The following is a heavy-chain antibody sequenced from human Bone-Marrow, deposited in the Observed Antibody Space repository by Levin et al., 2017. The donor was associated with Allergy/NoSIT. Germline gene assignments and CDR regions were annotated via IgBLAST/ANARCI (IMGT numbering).Heavy chain of an antibody. CDR1: GFTFSSYA. V-gene: IGHV3-23*01. CDR3: AKDHARSKYSGYDRTTQKTGDLPGYFDL. Sequence: PGGSLRLSCAASGFTFSSYAMSWVRQAPGKGLEWVSAISGSGGSTYYADSVKGRFTISRDNSKNTLYLQMNSLRAEDTAVYYCAKDHARSKYSGYDRTTQKTGDLPGYFDLWGRGTLVTVSS. D-gene: IGHD5-12*01. CDR2: ISGSGGST. J-gene: IGHJ2*01.